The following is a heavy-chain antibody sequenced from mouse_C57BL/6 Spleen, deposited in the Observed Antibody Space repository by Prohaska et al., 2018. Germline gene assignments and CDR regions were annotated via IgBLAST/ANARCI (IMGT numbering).Heavy chain of an antibody. V-gene: IGHV5-17*01. J-gene: IGHJ4*01. Sequence: GGGLVKPGGSLKLSCAASGFTFSDYGMHWVRQAPEKGLEWVAYISSGSSTIYYADTVKGRFTISRDNAKNTLFLQMTSLRSEDTAMYYCARPYYYGSSYVWDYYAMDYWGQGTSVTVSS. D-gene: IGHD1-1*01. CDR3: ARPYYYGSSYVWDYYAMDY. CDR2: ISSGSSTI. CDR1: GFTFSDYG.